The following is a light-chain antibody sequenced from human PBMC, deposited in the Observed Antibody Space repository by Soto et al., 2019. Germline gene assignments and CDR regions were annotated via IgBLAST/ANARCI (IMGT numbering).Light chain of an antibody. CDR1: QSVSSSY. Sequence: EIVLTQSPGTLSLSPGERATLSCRASQSVSSSYLAWYQQKPGQAPRLLIYGASSRATGIPDRFSGSGSGTEFTLTISRLEPEDFAVYYCQQYGSSPPRYTFGQGTKREIK. V-gene: IGKV3-20*01. CDR2: GAS. J-gene: IGKJ2*01. CDR3: QQYGSSPPRYT.